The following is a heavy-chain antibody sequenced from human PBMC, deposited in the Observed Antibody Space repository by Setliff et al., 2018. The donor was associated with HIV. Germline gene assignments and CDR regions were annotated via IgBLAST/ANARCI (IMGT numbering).Heavy chain of an antibody. CDR1: GYTFTTYY. CDR3: AKFHGLVAGKGDDY. J-gene: IGHJ4*01. D-gene: IGHD6-19*01. CDR2: ISYDETDK. V-gene: IGHV3-30-3*02. Sequence: SCKASGYTFTTYYIHWVRQAPGKGLEWLAFISYDETDKDYSDSVKGRFTISRDNSKNILWLQMSSLRPEDTAVYRCAKFHGLVAGKGDDYWGHGTLVTVSS.